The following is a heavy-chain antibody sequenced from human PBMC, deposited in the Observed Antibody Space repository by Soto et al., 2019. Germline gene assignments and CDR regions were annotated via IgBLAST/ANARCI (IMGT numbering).Heavy chain of an antibody. CDR3: AKDISRGPTKNYDFWSRPDY. Sequence: PGGSLRLSCAASGFTFDEYAMHWVRQPPGKGLEWVSLISWDGSNRYYADSVQGRFTISRDNSKYSLYLEMNSLRPEDTALYYCAKDISRGPTKNYDFWSRPDYWGQGTLVTVSS. CDR2: ISWDGSNR. J-gene: IGHJ4*02. CDR1: GFTFDEYA. D-gene: IGHD3-3*01. V-gene: IGHV3-43D*04.